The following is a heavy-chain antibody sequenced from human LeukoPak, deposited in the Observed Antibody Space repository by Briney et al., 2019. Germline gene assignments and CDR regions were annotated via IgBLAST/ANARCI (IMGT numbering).Heavy chain of an antibody. V-gene: IGHV3-66*01. CDR2: IYSGGST. Sequence: PGGSLRLSCAASGFTVSSNYMNWVRQAPGKGLEWVSVIYSGGSTYYADSVKGRFTISRDNSKNTLYLQMNSLRAEDTAVYYCAIVGATRWFDPWGQGTLVTVSS. J-gene: IGHJ5*02. CDR1: GFTVSSNY. D-gene: IGHD1-26*01. CDR3: AIVGATRWFDP.